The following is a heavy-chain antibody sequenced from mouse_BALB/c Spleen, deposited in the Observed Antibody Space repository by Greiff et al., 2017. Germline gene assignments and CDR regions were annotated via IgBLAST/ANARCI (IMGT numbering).Heavy chain of an antibody. CDR1: GYSITSDYA. CDR3: ARSYDGYVD. D-gene: IGHD2-3*01. J-gene: IGHJ3*01. CDR2: ISYSGST. Sequence: EVKLVESGPGLVKPSQSLSLTCTVTGYSITSDYAWNWIRQFPGNKLEWMGSISYSGSTSYNPSLKSRISITRDTSKNQFFLQLNSVTTEDTATYYCARSYDGYVDWGQGTLVTVSA. V-gene: IGHV3-2*02.